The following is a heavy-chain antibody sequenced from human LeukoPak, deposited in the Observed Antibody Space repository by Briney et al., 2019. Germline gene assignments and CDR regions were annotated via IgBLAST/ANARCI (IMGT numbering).Heavy chain of an antibody. V-gene: IGHV3-30*04. D-gene: IGHD1-26*01. Sequence: GGSLRLSCAASGLTFSSYAMHWVRQAPGKGLEWVAVISYDGSNKYYADSVKGRFTISRDNSKNTLYLQMNSLRAEDTAVYYCASPGGATNLGCWGQGTLVTVSS. CDR1: GLTFSSYA. CDR3: ASPGGATNLGC. CDR2: ISYDGSNK. J-gene: IGHJ4*02.